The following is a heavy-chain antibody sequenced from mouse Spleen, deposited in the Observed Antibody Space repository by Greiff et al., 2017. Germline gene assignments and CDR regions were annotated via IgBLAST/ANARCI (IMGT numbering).Heavy chain of an antibody. D-gene: IGHD2-4*01. CDR3: ARRTITHAMDY. Sequence: QVQLQQPGAELVKPGASVKLSCKASGYTFTSYWMHWVKQRPGQGLEWIGEIDPSDSYTNYNQKFKGKATLTVDKSSSTAYMQLSSLTSEDSAVYYCARRTITHAMDYWGQGTSVTVSS. CDR1: GYTFTSYW. CDR2: IDPSDSYT. J-gene: IGHJ4*01. V-gene: IGHV1-69*02.